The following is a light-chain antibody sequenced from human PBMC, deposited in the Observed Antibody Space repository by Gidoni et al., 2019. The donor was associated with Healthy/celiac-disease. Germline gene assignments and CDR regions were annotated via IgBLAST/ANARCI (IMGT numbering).Light chain of an antibody. CDR1: QYIGSS. J-gene: IGKJ4*01. Sequence: DVQLTQSPSFLSASVGARVTITCRASQYIGSSLAWYQRKSGEAPKFLIYAAATLQSGVPSRFSGSGAGTEFTLTISSLQAEDFATYYCQQRYNSPPTFGGGTKVEIK. CDR2: AAA. CDR3: QQRYNSPPT. V-gene: IGKV1-9*01.